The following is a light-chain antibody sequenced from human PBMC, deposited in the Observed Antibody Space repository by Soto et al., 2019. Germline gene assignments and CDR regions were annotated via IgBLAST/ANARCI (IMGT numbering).Light chain of an antibody. CDR1: QSVSSD. CDR3: QQYNNWPRT. CDR2: GAS. Sequence: EIVMTQSPATLSVSPGERATLSCRASQSVSSDLAWYHQKPGQAPRLLIYGASTRANGIPARFSGSGSGTEFTLTINSLQSEEFAVYYCQQYNNWPRTCGQGAKVEIK. J-gene: IGKJ1*01. V-gene: IGKV3-15*01.